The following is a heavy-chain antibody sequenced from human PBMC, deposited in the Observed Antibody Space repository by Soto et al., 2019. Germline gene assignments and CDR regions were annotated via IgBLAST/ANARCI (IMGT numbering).Heavy chain of an antibody. V-gene: IGHV4-4*02. J-gene: IGHJ4*02. Sequence: PSETLSLTCAVSGSSISSSNWWSWVRQPPGKGLEWIGEIYHSGSTNYNPSLKSRVTISVDKSKNQFSLKLSSVTAADTAVYYCARFGDSMLTFDYWGQGTLVTVSS. CDR2: IYHSGST. D-gene: IGHD3-10*01. CDR3: ARFGDSMLTFDY. CDR1: GSSISSSNW.